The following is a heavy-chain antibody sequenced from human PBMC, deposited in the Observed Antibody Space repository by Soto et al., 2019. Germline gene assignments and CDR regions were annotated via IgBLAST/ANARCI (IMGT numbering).Heavy chain of an antibody. D-gene: IGHD3-16*01. CDR2: IKTDGSST. J-gene: IGHJ2*01. CDR1: GFTFSSYW. CDR3: ARGAWGEYYFDL. V-gene: IGHV3-74*01. Sequence: EVQLVESGGGLVQPGGSLRLSCAASGFTFSSYWMHWVRQAPGKGLVWVSRIKTDGSSTNYADSVKGRFTISRDNAKNTLYLQMNSLRAEDTAVYYCARGAWGEYYFDLWGRGTLVTVSS.